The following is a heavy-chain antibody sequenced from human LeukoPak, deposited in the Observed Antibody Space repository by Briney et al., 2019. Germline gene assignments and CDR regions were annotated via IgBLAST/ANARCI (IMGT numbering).Heavy chain of an antibody. CDR2: IYHSGST. D-gene: IGHD4-23*01. Sequence: SETLSLTCAVSGGSISSSNWWSWVRQPPGKGLEWIGEIYHSGSTNYNPSLKSRVTISVDTSKNQFSLKLTSVTAADTAMYYCARRGGNPLGAFGIWGQGTMVTVSS. CDR1: GGSISSSNW. CDR3: ARRGGNPLGAFGI. J-gene: IGHJ3*02. V-gene: IGHV4-4*02.